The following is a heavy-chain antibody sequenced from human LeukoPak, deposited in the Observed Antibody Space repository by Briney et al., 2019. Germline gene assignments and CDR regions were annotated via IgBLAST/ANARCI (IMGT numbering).Heavy chain of an antibody. V-gene: IGHV3-7*05. J-gene: IGHJ4*02. CDR2: IKQDGSEK. CDR3: ARDIYGYSSGFFDY. CDR1: GFPYCSYC. Sequence: PGVPLRLSCAPPGFPYCSYCVSGVPQAPGKGLEGVANIKQDGSEKYYVDSGKGRFTISRNNAKNSLYLQMNSLRAEDTAVYSCARDIYGYSSGFFDYWGQGTLVTVSS. D-gene: IGHD6-19*01.